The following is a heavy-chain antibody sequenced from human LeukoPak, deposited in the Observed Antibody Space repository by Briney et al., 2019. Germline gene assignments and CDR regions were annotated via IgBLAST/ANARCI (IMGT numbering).Heavy chain of an antibody. V-gene: IGHV3-33*01. D-gene: IGHD2-2*01. J-gene: IGHJ6*04. CDR2: IWYDRSNK. Sequence: GGSLRLSCAASGFTFSSYGMHWVRQAPGKGLEWVAVIWYDRSNKYYADSVKGRFTISRDNSKNTLYLQMNSLRAEDTAVYYCARDDCSSTSCYVSYYYGMDVWGKGTTVTVSS. CDR3: ARDDCSSTSCYVSYYYGMDV. CDR1: GFTFSSYG.